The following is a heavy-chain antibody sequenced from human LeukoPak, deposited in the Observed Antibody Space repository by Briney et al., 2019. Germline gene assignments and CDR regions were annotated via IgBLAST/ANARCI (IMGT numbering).Heavy chain of an antibody. CDR3: ARAYGGKFRFDY. J-gene: IGHJ4*02. CDR2: IKQDGSEK. Sequence: GGSLRLFCAASGFTFSSYWMSWVRQAPGKGLEGVANIKQDGSEKYYVDSVKGRFTISRDNAKNTLYLQMNSLRAEDTAVYYCARAYGGKFRFDYWGQGTLVTVSS. V-gene: IGHV3-7*04. CDR1: GFTFSSYW. D-gene: IGHD4-23*01.